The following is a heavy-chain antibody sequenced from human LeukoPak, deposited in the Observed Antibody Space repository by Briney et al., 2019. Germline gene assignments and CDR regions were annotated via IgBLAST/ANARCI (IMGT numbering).Heavy chain of an antibody. CDR1: GGSFSGYY. Sequence: SETLSLTCAVYGGSFSGYYWSWIRQPPGKGLEWIGEINHSGSTNYNPSLKSRVTISVDTSKSQFSLKLSSVTAADTAVYYCARGRAAAGPVYYYYYYGMDVWGQGTTVTVSS. CDR2: INHSGST. D-gene: IGHD6-13*01. V-gene: IGHV4-34*01. J-gene: IGHJ6*02. CDR3: ARGRAAAGPVYYYYYYGMDV.